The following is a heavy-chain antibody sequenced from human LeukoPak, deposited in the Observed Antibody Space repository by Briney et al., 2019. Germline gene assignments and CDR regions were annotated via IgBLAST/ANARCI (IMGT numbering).Heavy chain of an antibody. CDR2: IYYSGST. CDR3: ARENSRGRFDY. V-gene: IGHV4-59*12. CDR1: GGSISSYY. J-gene: IGHJ4*02. D-gene: IGHD6-19*01. Sequence: SSETLSLTCTVSGGSISSYYWSWIRQPPGKGLEWIGYIYYSGSTNYNPSLKSRVTISVDTSKNQVSLQLNSVSPEDTAIYYCARENSRGRFDYWGQGTLVTVSS.